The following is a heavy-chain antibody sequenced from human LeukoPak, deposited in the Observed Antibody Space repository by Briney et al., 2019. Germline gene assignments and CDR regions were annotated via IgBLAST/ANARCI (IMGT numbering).Heavy chain of an antibody. Sequence: GGSLRLSCVASGFTFSTYPMSWVRQAAGKGLEWVSAISGGGVNTNYADSVKGRFTISRDESKNTLYLQINSLRAEDTAVYYCAKSVGYHSDRSGYYWLGTFDSWGQGTLVTVSS. J-gene: IGHJ4*02. D-gene: IGHD3-22*01. CDR2: ISGGGVNT. V-gene: IGHV3-23*01. CDR3: AKSVGYHSDRSGYYWLGTFDS. CDR1: GFTFSTYP.